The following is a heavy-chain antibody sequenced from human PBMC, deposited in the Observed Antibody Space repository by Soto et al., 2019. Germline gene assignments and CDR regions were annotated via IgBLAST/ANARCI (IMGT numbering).Heavy chain of an antibody. V-gene: IGHV1-69*13. CDR3: ASRDSSSSSYWFDP. J-gene: IGHJ5*02. CDR2: IIPIFGTA. Sequence: ASVKVSCKASGGTCSSHAISWVLQAPGQGLEWMGGIIPIFGTANYAQKFQGRVTITADESTSTAYMELSSLRSEDTAVYYCASRDSSSSSYWFDPWGQGTLVTVSS. CDR1: GGTCSSHA. D-gene: IGHD6-6*01.